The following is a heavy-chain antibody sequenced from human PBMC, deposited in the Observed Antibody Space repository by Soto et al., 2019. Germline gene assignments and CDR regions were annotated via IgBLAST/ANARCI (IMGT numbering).Heavy chain of an antibody. CDR1: GFTFSSYA. J-gene: IGHJ4*02. D-gene: IGHD3-22*01. V-gene: IGHV3-30-3*01. CDR2: ISYDGSNK. Sequence: PGGSLRLSCAASGFTFSSYAMHWVRQAPGKGLEWVAVISYDGSNKYYADSVKGRFTISRDNSKNTLYLQMNSLRAEDTAVYYCARGSGYYSDPNDYWGQGTLVTVS. CDR3: ARGSGYYSDPNDY.